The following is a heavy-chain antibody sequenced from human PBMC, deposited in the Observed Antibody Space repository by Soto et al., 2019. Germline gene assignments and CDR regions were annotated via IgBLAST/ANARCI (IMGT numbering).Heavy chain of an antibody. CDR1: GFTVSGSA. J-gene: IGHJ3*02. D-gene: IGHD3-16*02. CDR2: IRSKTNSYAT. Sequence: EVQLVESGGGLVQPGGSLKLSCAASGFTVSGSAVHWVRQASGKGQEWVGRIRSKTNSYATAYAASVKGRFTISRDDSKNMVYLQMNSLKTEDTAVYYCTSHLGELSFPHAFDIWGQGTMVTVSS. CDR3: TSHLGELSFPHAFDI. V-gene: IGHV3-73*01.